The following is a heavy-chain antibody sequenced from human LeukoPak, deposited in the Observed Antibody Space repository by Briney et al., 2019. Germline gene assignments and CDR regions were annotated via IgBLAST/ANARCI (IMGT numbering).Heavy chain of an antibody. CDR2: IRYDGSNK. J-gene: IGHJ4*02. Sequence: GGSLRLSCAASGFTFSSYGMHWVRQARGKGLEWVAFIRYDGSNKYYADSVKGRFTISRDNSKNTLYLQMNSLRAEDTAVYYCAKDMDYYDSSGYYGIFDYWGQGTLVTVSS. CDR3: AKDMDYYDSSGYYGIFDY. V-gene: IGHV3-30*02. CDR1: GFTFSSYG. D-gene: IGHD3-22*01.